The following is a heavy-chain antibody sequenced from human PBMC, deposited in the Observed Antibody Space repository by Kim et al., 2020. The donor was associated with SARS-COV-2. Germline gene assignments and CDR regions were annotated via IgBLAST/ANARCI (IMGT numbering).Heavy chain of an antibody. V-gene: IGHV3-9*01. CDR3: AKDEDGSGSYYPFDY. D-gene: IGHD3-10*01. CDR2: ISWNSGSI. J-gene: IGHJ4*02. Sequence: GGSLRLSCAASGFTFDDYAMHWVRQAPGKGLEWVSGISWNSGSIGYADSVKGRFTISRDNAKNSLYLQMNSLRAEDTALYYCAKDEDGSGSYYPFDYWGQRTLVTVSS. CDR1: GFTFDDYA.